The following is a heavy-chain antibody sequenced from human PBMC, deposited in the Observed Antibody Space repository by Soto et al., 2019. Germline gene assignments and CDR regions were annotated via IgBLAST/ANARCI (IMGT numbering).Heavy chain of an antibody. CDR1: GGAISSGGYY. J-gene: IGHJ4*02. D-gene: IGHD6-13*01. CDR2: IYYSGST. Sequence: QVQLQESGPGLVNPSQTLSLTCTVSGGAISSGGYYWSWIRQPPGKVLEWIGYIYYSGSTYYNPSLKSRVSIAVDTSKNQFSLKLSSVTAADTAVYYCAREARQQLVFFDYWGQGTMVTVSS. CDR3: AREARQQLVFFDY. V-gene: IGHV4-31*03.